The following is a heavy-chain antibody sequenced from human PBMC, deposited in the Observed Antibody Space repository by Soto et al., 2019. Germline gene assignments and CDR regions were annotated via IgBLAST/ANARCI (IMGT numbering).Heavy chain of an antibody. V-gene: IGHV4-31*02. CDR3: ARSRLWEQHFDS. CDR1: GGSLTSEGYY. Sequence: PSETLSLTCTVSGGSLTSEGYYCICIRQLPGKGLEWIGYIYYSGSIFYNPFLKSRASISAHSSKRQFSLKLSSVTAADTAVYYCARSRLWEQHFDSWGQGILVTSPQ. J-gene: IGHJ4*02. CDR2: IYYSGSI. D-gene: IGHD1-26*01.